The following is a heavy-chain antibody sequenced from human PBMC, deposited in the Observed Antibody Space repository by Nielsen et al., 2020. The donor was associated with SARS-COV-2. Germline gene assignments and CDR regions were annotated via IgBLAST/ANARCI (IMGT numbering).Heavy chain of an antibody. J-gene: IGHJ3*02. Sequence: WVRQAPGQGLEWMGRFIPFLGKANYAQKFQGRVTITADRSASTAYMELSSLRSEDTAVYYCARSYSGSYYRAFDIWGQGTMVTVSS. V-gene: IGHV1-69*02. CDR2: FIPFLGKA. CDR3: ARSYSGSYYRAFDI. D-gene: IGHD1-26*01.